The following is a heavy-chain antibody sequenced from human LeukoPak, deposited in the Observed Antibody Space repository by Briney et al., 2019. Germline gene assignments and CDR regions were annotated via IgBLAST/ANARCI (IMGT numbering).Heavy chain of an antibody. J-gene: IGHJ3*02. CDR1: GGSISSGGYY. D-gene: IGHD1-14*01. CDR2: IYYSGST. Sequence: SETLSLTCTVSGGSISSGGYYWSWIRQHPGKGLEWIGYIYYSGSTYYNPSLKSRVTISVDTSKNQFSLKLSSVTAADTAVNYCATLNRAVGAFDIWGQGTMVTVSS. CDR3: ATLNRAVGAFDI. V-gene: IGHV4-31*03.